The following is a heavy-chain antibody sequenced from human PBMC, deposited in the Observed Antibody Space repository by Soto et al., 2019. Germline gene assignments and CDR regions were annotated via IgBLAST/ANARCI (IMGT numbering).Heavy chain of an antibody. D-gene: IGHD6-13*01. V-gene: IGHV3-30-3*01. J-gene: IGHJ4*02. Sequence: QVQLVESGGGVVQPGRSLRLSCAASGFTFSSYAMHWVRQAPGKGLEWVADISYAGSNKYYADSVKGQVTISRDNSKNALYLQMNSLRAEDTAVYYCAREKEEVGAAAHWGQGTLVTVS. CDR1: GFTFSSYA. CDR3: AREKEEVGAAAH. CDR2: ISYAGSNK.